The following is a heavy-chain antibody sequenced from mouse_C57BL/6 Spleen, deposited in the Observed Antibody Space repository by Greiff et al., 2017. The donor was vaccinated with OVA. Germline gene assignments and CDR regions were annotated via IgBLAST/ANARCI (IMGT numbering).Heavy chain of an antibody. J-gene: IGHJ2*01. CDR3: TRGGDGENYFDY. CDR2: IDPETGGT. D-gene: IGHD3-3*01. CDR1: GYTFTDYE. Sequence: QVQLKQSGAELVRPGASVTLSCKASGYTFTDYEMHWVKQTPVHGLEWIGAIDPETGGTAYNQKFKGKAILTADKSSSTAYMELRSLTSEDSAVYYCTRGGDGENYFDYWGQGTTLTVSS. V-gene: IGHV1-15*01.